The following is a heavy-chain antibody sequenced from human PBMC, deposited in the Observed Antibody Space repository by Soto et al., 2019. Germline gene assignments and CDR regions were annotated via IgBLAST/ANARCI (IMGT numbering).Heavy chain of an antibody. CDR1: GGFINNSAYY. CDR2: GFSGGRT. D-gene: IGHD6-13*01. V-gene: IGHV4-39*01. CDR3: ASYGAYSTSVYYYYGIDV. Sequence: SETLSLTCTVSGGFINNSAYYWGWVRQSPGKGLDWIASGFSGGRTYYNPSLKSRVTFSLDTSKSRFSLDLNSVTAADPAVYYCASYGAYSTSVYYYYGIDVWPQGSTVTVSS. J-gene: IGHJ6*02.